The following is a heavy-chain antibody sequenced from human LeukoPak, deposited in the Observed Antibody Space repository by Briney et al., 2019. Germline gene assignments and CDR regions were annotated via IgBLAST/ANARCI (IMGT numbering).Heavy chain of an antibody. D-gene: IGHD3-22*01. CDR1: GFTFSSYS. V-gene: IGHV3-21*01. J-gene: IGHJ3*02. CDR2: ISSSSSYI. Sequence: GGSLRLSCAASGFTFSSYSMNWVRQAPGKGLEWVSSISSSSSYIYYADSVKGRFTISRDNAKNSLYLQMNSLRAEDTAVYYCARGGTMIVVXXXAFDIWGQGTMVTVSS. CDR3: ARGGTMIVVXXXAFDI.